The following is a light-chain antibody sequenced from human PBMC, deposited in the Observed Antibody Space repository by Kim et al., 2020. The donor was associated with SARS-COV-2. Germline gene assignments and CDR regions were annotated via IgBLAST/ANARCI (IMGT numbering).Light chain of an antibody. CDR1: SRDIGGYDF. CDR3: SAYRGGDSIL. Sequence: QSALTQTASVSGSPGQSITISCTGTSRDIGGYDFVSWYQQHPGRPPKLLIYSSSDRTSGTSNRFSGSRSGNTASLTISGLQGDDEAYYYCSAYRGGDSILFGGGTQLTVL. J-gene: IGLJ2*01. CDR2: SSS. V-gene: IGLV2-14*03.